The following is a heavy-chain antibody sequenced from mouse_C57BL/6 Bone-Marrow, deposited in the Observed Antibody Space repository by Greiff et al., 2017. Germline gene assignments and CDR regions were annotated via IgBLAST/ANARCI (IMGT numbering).Heavy chain of an antibody. D-gene: IGHD1-1*01. V-gene: IGHV1-72*01. CDR1: GYTFTSYW. CDR3: AKGYYGSSPSWFAY. CDR2: IDPNSGGT. Sequence: VQLQPPGAELVKPGASVKLSCKASGYTFTSYWMHWVKQRPGRGLEWIGRIDPNSGGTKYNEKFKGKATMTVDKPSSTAYMQLSSLTSEDSAVYYCAKGYYGSSPSWFAYWGQGTLVTVSA. J-gene: IGHJ3*01.